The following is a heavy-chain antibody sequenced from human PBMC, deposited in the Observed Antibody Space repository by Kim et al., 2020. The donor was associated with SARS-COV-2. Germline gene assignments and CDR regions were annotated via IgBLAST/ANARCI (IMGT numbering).Heavy chain of an antibody. CDR2: IYSDGAA. J-gene: IGHJ3*02. V-gene: IGHV3-53*01. Sequence: GGSLRLSCAATGFTVSRNYMSWVRQAPGKGLEWVSIIYSDGAAYYADPVKGRFTISRDNSKNTLYLEMNSLGAEDTAKYYCAKTRRDGNNFAGFDIWGQGTLVTVSS. D-gene: IGHD3-9*01. CDR1: GFTVSRNY. CDR3: AKTRRDGNNFAGFDI.